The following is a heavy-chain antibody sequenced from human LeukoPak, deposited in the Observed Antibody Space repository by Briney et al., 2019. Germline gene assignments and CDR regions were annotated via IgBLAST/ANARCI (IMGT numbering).Heavy chain of an antibody. CDR1: GYSIISDYY. J-gene: IGHJ4*02. Sequence: PSETLSLTCTVSGYSIISDYYWGWLRQPPGKELEWIGSIYHTGTTYYNPSLRSRVTISVDTSKNQFSLKLSSVTAADTAVYYCARASTGTTWYFDYWGQGTLVTVSS. V-gene: IGHV4-38-2*02. CDR2: IYHTGTT. CDR3: ARASTGTTWYFDY. D-gene: IGHD1-7*01.